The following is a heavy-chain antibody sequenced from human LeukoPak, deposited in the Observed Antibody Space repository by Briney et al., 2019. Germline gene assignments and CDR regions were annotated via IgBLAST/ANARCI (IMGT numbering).Heavy chain of an antibody. V-gene: IGHV3-30*02. J-gene: IGHJ4*02. Sequence: PGGSLRLSCAASGFTFSSYGMHWVRQAPGKGLEWVAVIWYDGSNKYYADSVKGRFTISRDNSKNSLYLQMNSLRTEDTALYYCAKDLFSGYYDSTDYWGQGTLVTVSS. CDR2: IWYDGSNK. CDR1: GFTFSSYG. CDR3: AKDLFSGYYDSTDY. D-gene: IGHD3-22*01.